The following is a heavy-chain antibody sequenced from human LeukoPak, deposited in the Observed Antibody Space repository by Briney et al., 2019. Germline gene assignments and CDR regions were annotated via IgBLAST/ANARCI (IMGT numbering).Heavy chain of an antibody. V-gene: IGHV4-4*07. CDR2: IYTSGST. J-gene: IGHJ5*02. CDR3: AREGTSGGLNWLDP. Sequence: PSETLSLTCTVSGGSISSYYWSWIRQPAGKGLEWIGRIYTSGSTNYNPSLKSQVTMSVDTSKNQFSLRLSSVNAADTAVYFCAREGTSGGLNWLDPWGQGTLVTVSS. D-gene: IGHD3-10*01. CDR1: GGSISSYY.